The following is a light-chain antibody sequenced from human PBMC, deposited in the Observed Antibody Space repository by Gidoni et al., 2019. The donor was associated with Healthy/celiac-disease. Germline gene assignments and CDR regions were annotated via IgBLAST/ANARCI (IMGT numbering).Light chain of an antibody. CDR3: AAWDDSLNKV. V-gene: IGLV1-44*01. CDR1: SSNIGSNT. J-gene: IGLJ2*01. Sequence: QSVLTQPPSASGTPGQRVTISCSGSSSNIGSNTVNWYQQLPGTAPKLLIYSNTQRPSGVPDRFSGSKSGTSASLAISGLQSEDEADYYCAAWDDSLNKVFGGGTKLTVL. CDR2: SNT.